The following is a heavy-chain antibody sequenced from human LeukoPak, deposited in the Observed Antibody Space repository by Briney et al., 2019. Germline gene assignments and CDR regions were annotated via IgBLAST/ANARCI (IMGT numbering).Heavy chain of an antibody. J-gene: IGHJ6*03. CDR2: IYSGGST. CDR1: GFTVSSNY. V-gene: IGHV3-66*01. CDR3: VKYQSTSAYYYYYMDV. Sequence: GGSLRLFCAASGFTVSSNYMSWVRQAPGKGLEGVSVIYSGGSTYYEDSVQGRFTISRDHAKNSLYLQMSGLRAEDTALYYCVKYQSTSAYYYYYMDVWGKGTTVIVSS. D-gene: IGHD2-2*01.